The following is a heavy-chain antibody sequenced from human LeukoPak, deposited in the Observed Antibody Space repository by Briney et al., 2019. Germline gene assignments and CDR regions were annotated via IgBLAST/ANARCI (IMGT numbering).Heavy chain of an antibody. Sequence: PGRSLRLSCAASGFTFSSYGMHWVRQAPGKGLEWVAVIWYDGSNKYYADSVKGRFTISRDNSKNTLYLQMNNLRAEDTAVYYCARDSSGWGYFDYWGQGTLVTVSS. J-gene: IGHJ4*02. V-gene: IGHV3-33*01. CDR3: ARDSSGWGYFDY. D-gene: IGHD6-19*01. CDR1: GFTFSSYG. CDR2: IWYDGSNK.